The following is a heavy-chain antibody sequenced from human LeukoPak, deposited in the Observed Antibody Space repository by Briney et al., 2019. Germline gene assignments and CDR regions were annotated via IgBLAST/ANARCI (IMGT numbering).Heavy chain of an antibody. CDR1: GGTISSYY. D-gene: IGHD6-19*01. Sequence: SETLSLTCAVSGGTISSYYWNWIRQPPGKGLEWIGCIHDSGSTKYNPSLKSRVAISVDTSKSQFSLKLSSVTAADTAVHYCARWYYRGWAFDYWGQGTLVTVSS. CDR3: ARWYYRGWAFDY. CDR2: IHDSGST. V-gene: IGHV4-59*08. J-gene: IGHJ4*02.